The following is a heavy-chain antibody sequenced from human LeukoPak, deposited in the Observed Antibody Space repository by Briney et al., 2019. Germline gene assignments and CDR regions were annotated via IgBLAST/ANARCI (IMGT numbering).Heavy chain of an antibody. CDR2: IIPIFGTA. CDR3: ASGRIAARPAPLDY. J-gene: IGHJ4*02. D-gene: IGHD6-6*01. CDR1: GGTFSSYA. Sequence: SVKVSCKASGGTFSSYAISWVRQAPGQGLEWMGGIIPIFGTANYAQKFQGRVTITTDESTSTAYMELSSLRSEDTAVYYCASGRIAARPAPLDYWGQGTLVTVSS. V-gene: IGHV1-69*05.